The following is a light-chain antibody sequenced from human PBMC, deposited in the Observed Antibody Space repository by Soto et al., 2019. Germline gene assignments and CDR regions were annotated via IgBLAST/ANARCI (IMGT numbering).Light chain of an antibody. CDR1: SSDVGGYNY. V-gene: IGLV2-14*01. Sequence: QAVVTQPASVSGSPGQSITISCTGTSSDVGGYNYVSWYQQHPGKAPKLMIYEVSNRPSGVSNRFSGSKSGNTASLTISGLHAEDEADYYCSSYTSSSTWVFGGGTKLTVL. CDR3: SSYTSSSTWV. J-gene: IGLJ3*02. CDR2: EVS.